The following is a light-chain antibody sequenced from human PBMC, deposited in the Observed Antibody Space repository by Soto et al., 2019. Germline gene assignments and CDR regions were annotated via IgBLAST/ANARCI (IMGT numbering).Light chain of an antibody. Sequence: EIVLTQSPGTLSLSPGDRATLSCRASQTVSSSYFAWYQQKPGQPPRLLIYGASSRATGIPDRFSGSGSGPDFALTISRLESEDFAVYYCRQYGSSLWAFGQGTKVDIK. V-gene: IGKV3-20*01. J-gene: IGKJ1*01. CDR2: GAS. CDR3: RQYGSSLWA. CDR1: QTVSSSY.